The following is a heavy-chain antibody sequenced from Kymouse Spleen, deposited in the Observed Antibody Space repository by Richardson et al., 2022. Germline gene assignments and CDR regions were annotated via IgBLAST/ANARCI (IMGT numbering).Heavy chain of an antibody. CDR3: AKDSYYGSDTNFYYYYYYGMDV. J-gene: IGHJ6*02. V-gene: IGHV3-43*01. Sequence: EVQLVESGGVVVQPGGSLRLSCAASGFTFDDYTMHWVRQAPGKGLEWVSLISWDGGSTYYADSVKGRFTISRDNSKNSLYLQMNSLRTEDTALYYCAKDSYYGSDTNFYYYYYYGMDVWGQGTTVTVSS. CDR1: GFTFDDYT. CDR2: ISWDGGST. D-gene: IGHD3-10*01.